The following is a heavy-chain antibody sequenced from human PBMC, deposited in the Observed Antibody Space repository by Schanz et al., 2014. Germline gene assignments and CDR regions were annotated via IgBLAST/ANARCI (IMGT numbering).Heavy chain of an antibody. V-gene: IGHV4-31*03. CDR1: GDSISSSGSY. CDR2: IYYRGST. J-gene: IGHJ3*02. CDR3: ARERDALDI. Sequence: QVQLQESGPGLVKPSHTLSLTCTVSGDSISSSGSYWTWIRQHPGKGLEWIGYIYYRGSTYYNPSLKSRVTISTDMSRNQFSLRLKSVTAADTALYYCARERDALDIWGQGTMVIVSS.